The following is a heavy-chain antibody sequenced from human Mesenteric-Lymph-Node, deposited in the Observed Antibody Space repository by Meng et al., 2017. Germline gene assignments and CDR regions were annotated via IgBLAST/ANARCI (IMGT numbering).Heavy chain of an antibody. D-gene: IGHD5-24*01. CDR3: ARGGRDGYWFDP. CDR2: IDYSGST. J-gene: IGHJ5*02. V-gene: IGHV4-59*08. CDR1: GGSISGYY. Sequence: SETLSLTCTVSGGSISGYYWSWIRQPPGKGLEWIGYIDYSGSTNYNPSLKSRVTISVDTSKNQFSLKLSSVTAADTAVYYCARGGRDGYWFDPWGQGTLVTVSS.